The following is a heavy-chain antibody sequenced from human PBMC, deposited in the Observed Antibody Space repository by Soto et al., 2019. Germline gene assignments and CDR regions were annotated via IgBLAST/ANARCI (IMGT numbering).Heavy chain of an antibody. D-gene: IGHD2-2*02. V-gene: IGHV1-18*01. J-gene: IGHJ4*02. Sequence: ASVEVSCKDSGGTISSYTMRWVRRDKKQGLEWMGWISAYNGNTNYAQKLQGRVTMTTDTSTSTAYMELRSLRSDDTAVYYCAGVPDTIPARAPFDYWGQGTLVTVSS. CDR2: ISAYNGNT. CDR3: AGVPDTIPARAPFDY. CDR1: GGTISSYT.